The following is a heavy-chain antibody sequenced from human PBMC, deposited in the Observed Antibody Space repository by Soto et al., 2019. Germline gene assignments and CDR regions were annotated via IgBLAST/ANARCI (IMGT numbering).Heavy chain of an antibody. CDR3: ARVTMVRGVISNYYGMDV. CDR1: GGTFSSYA. V-gene: IGHV1-69*01. Sequence: QVQLVQSGAEVKKPGSSVKVSCKASGGTFSSYAISWVRQAPGQGLEWMGGIIPIFGTANYAQKFQGRVMITADESTSTAYMELSSLRSEDTAVYYCARVTMVRGVISNYYGMDVWGQGTTVTVSS. D-gene: IGHD3-10*01. J-gene: IGHJ6*02. CDR2: IIPIFGTA.